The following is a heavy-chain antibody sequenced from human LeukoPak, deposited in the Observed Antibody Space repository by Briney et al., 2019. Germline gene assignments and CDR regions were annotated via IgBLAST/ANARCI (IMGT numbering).Heavy chain of an antibody. V-gene: IGHV4-59*13. CDR1: GGSISSYY. CDR2: VYYSGST. CDR3: ARGVVTAIPGADAFDI. Sequence: LSETLSLTCTVSGGSISSYYWSWIRQPPGKGLEGIGYVYYSGSTNYNPSLKSRVTISIDASKKQFSLKLTSVTAADTAVYYCARGVVTAIPGADAFDIWGQGTMVTVSS. J-gene: IGHJ3*02. D-gene: IGHD2-21*02.